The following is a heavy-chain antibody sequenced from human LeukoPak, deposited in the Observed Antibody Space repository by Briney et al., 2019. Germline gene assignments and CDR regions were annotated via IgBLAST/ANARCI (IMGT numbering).Heavy chain of an antibody. Sequence: QSGGSLRLSCAASGFTFSSYEMNWVRQAPGKGLEWVSYISSSGSTIYYADSVKGRFTISRDNAKNSVYLQMNSQRAEDTSVYYCAKDCYGSGSYYRYNWFDPWGQGTLVTVSS. CDR3: AKDCYGSGSYYRYNWFDP. D-gene: IGHD3-10*01. CDR2: ISSSGSTI. J-gene: IGHJ5*02. V-gene: IGHV3-48*03. CDR1: GFTFSSYE.